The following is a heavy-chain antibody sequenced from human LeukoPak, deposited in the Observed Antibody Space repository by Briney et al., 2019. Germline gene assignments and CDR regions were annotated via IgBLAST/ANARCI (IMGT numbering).Heavy chain of an antibody. Sequence: GGSLRLSCVASGFTFSSYWMHWVRQDPRKGLVWVSRINGDGRNIKYADSVRGRFTISRDNAKNTLYLQMNTLRVEDTAVYYCARDPSYDSSGYYFVDYWGQGTLVTVSS. CDR1: GFTFSSYW. CDR2: INGDGRNI. V-gene: IGHV3-74*01. J-gene: IGHJ4*02. D-gene: IGHD3-22*01. CDR3: ARDPSYDSSGYYFVDY.